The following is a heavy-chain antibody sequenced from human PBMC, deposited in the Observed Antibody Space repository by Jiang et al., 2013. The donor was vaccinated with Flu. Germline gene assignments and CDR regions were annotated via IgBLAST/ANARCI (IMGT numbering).Heavy chain of an antibody. Sequence: GAEVKKPGESLKISCKGSGYSFTSYWIGWVRQMPGKGLEWMGIIYPGDSDTRYSPSFQGQVTISADKSISTAYLQWSSLKASDTAMYYCARQMVRGPLGFWYYYYGMDVWGQGTTVTVSS. D-gene: IGHD3-10*01. CDR2: IYPGDSDT. CDR1: GYSFTSYW. J-gene: IGHJ6*02. V-gene: IGHV5-51*01. CDR3: ARQMVRGPLGFWYYYYGMDV.